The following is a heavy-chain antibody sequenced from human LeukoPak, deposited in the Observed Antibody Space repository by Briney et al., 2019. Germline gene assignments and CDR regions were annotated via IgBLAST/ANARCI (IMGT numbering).Heavy chain of an antibody. D-gene: IGHD3-10*01. CDR3: ARDGGLYSVVRGADYNCFDY. J-gene: IGHJ4*02. CDR2: IRYDGSSQ. V-gene: IGHV3-30*02. Sequence: PGGSLRLSCAASGFTFSRYGIHWVRQVPGKGLEWLTFIRYDGSSQHYADSVKGRFTITRDNFKNTVYLQMNSLRVEDTAVYYCARDGGLYSVVRGADYNCFDYWGQGTLVTVSS. CDR1: GFTFSRYG.